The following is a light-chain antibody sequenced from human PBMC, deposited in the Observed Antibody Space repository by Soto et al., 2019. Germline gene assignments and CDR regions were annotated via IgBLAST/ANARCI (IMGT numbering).Light chain of an antibody. Sequence: EIVLTQSPGTLSLSPGERATLSCRASQSVGSSWLAWYQQKPGQAPRLLIYSTSSRATGIPARFSGSGSGTDFTLTISRLEAEDFAVYYCQQYDSSLWTFGQGTKVEIK. CDR1: QSVGSSW. CDR3: QQYDSSLWT. J-gene: IGKJ1*01. CDR2: STS. V-gene: IGKV3-20*01.